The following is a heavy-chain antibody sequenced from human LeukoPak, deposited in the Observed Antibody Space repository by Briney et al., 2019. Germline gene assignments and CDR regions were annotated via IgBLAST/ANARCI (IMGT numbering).Heavy chain of an antibody. CDR3: TTDLCGGSCYSWPESWFDP. D-gene: IGHD2-15*01. V-gene: IGHV3-15*01. Sequence: PGGSLRLSCAVSGLTFSGSWITWIRQAPGKGLEWVGRIKSKTDGGTTDYAAPVKGRFTISRDDSKNTLYLQMNSLKTEDTAVYYCTTDLCGGSCYSWPESWFDPWGQGTLVTVSS. J-gene: IGHJ5*02. CDR1: GLTFSGSW. CDR2: IKSKTDGGTT.